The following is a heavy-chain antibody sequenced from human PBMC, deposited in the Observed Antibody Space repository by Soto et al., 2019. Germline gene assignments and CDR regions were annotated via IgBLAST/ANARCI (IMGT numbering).Heavy chain of an antibody. J-gene: IGHJ4*02. CDR2: IYSGGST. D-gene: IGHD3-3*01. Sequence: GGSVRLSCAASGFTVSSNYMSWVRQAPGKGLEWVSVIYSGGSTYYADSVKGRFTISRDNSKNTLYLQMNSLRAEDTAVYYCARGNTYYDFWSGYYLDYWGQGTLVTVSS. CDR3: ARGNTYYDFWSGYYLDY. V-gene: IGHV3-53*01. CDR1: GFTVSSNY.